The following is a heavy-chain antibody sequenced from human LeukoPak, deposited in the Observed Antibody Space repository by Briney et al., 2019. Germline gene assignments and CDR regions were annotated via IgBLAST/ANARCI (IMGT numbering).Heavy chain of an antibody. J-gene: IGHJ4*02. Sequence: GGSLRLSCVASGFSFSDYGMSWVRQAPGKGLEWVSSISDSGGSTKYADSVKGRFTISRDSSENTLYMQMNSLRAEDTALYYCARERYGDHLDYWGQGTLVTVSS. V-gene: IGHV3-23*01. CDR1: GFSFSDYG. CDR2: ISDSGGST. CDR3: ARERYGDHLDY. D-gene: IGHD4-17*01.